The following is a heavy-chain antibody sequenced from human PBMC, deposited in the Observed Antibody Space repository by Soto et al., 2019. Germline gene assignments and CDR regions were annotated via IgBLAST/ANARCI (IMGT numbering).Heavy chain of an antibody. CDR1: GGTFSSYS. CDR3: ARDHEAGPFDP. V-gene: IGHV1-69*13. D-gene: IGHD6-13*01. CDR2: IIPIFGTA. Sequence: GASVKVSCKASGGTFSSYSISWVRQAPGQGLEWMGGIIPIFGTANYAQKFQGRVTITADESTSTAYMELSSLRSEDTAVYYCARDHEAGPFDPWGQGTLVTVSS. J-gene: IGHJ5*02.